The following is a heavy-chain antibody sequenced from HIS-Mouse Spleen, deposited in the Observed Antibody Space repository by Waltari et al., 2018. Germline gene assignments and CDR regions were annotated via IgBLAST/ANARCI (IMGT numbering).Heavy chain of an antibody. CDR3: ARMGPASGSYGDY. Sequence: QVQLQQWGAGLLKPSETLSLTCAVYGGSFRGYSWSWIRQPPGKGLEWIGEINHSGSTNYNPSLKSRVTISVDTSKNQFSLKLSSVTAADTAVYYCARMGPASGSYGDYWGQGTLVTVSS. D-gene: IGHD1-26*01. V-gene: IGHV4-34*01. CDR1: GGSFRGYS. CDR2: INHSGST. J-gene: IGHJ4*02.